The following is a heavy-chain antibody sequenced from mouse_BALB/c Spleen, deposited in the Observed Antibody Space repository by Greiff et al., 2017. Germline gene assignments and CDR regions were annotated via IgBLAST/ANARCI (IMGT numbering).Heavy chain of an antibody. CDR3: ARGGIYYGNYGGAMDY. V-gene: IGHV1-7*01. Sequence: VHLVESGAELAKPGASVKMSCKASGYTFTSYWMHWVKQRPGQGLEWIGYINPSTGYTEYNQKFKDKATLTADKSSSTAYMQLSSLTSEDSAVYYCARGGIYYGNYGGAMDYWGQGTSVTVSS. CDR1: GYTFTSYW. D-gene: IGHD2-1*01. CDR2: INPSTGYT. J-gene: IGHJ4*01.